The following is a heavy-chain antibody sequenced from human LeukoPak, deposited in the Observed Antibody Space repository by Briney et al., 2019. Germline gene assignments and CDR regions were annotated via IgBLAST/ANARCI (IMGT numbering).Heavy chain of an antibody. CDR2: IYYSGST. V-gene: IGHV4-59*08. Sequence: PSETLSPTCTVSGGSISSYYWSWIRQPPGKGLEWIGYIYYSGSTNYNPSLKSRVTISVDTSKNQFSLKLSSVTAADTAVYYCARQHLEGWFDPWGQGTLVTVSS. J-gene: IGHJ5*02. CDR1: GGSISSYY. CDR3: ARQHLEGWFDP.